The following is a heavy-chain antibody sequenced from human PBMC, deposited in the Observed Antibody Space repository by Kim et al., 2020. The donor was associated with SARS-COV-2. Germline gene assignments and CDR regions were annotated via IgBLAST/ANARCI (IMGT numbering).Heavy chain of an antibody. J-gene: IGHJ4*02. V-gene: IGHV4-61*02. D-gene: IGHD1-26*01. CDR1: GASISTGSYY. CDR2: IYSSGAT. Sequence: SETLSLTCTVSGASISTGSYYWIWIRQPAGKTLEWIGRIYSSGATYYNPSLMGRVTISLDTSKNQFSLNLNSVTAADTAVYFCARDGTTSGSYFTHWGQGTLVTVSS. CDR3: ARDGTTSGSYFTH.